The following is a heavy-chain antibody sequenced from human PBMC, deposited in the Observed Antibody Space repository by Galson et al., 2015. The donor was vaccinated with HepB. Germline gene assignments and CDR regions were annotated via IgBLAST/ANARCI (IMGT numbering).Heavy chain of an antibody. J-gene: IGHJ4*02. Sequence: SCKASGYTFTSYGISWVRQAPGQGLEWMGWISAYNGNTNYAQKLQGRVTMTTDTSTSTAYMELGSLRSDDTAVYYCARDEITFGGVIVIPPFDYWGQGTLVTVSS. V-gene: IGHV1-18*04. D-gene: IGHD3-16*02. CDR1: GYTFTSYG. CDR2: ISAYNGNT. CDR3: ARDEITFGGVIVIPPFDY.